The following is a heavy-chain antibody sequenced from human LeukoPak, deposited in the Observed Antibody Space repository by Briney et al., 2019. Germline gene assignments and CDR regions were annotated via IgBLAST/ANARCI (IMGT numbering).Heavy chain of an antibody. CDR2: ISGSGDDT. V-gene: IGHV3-23*01. CDR1: GSGFTFYDYA. J-gene: IGHJ4*02. CDR3: AILTVVFVPAAKQNLDC. D-gene: IGHD2-2*01. Sequence: GGSLRLSCTASGSGFTFYDYAMTWVRPAPRKGLEWVSSISGSGDDTYYVESVKGRFSISRDSSTNTVYLQMRSLRVEDTAVYFCAILTVVFVPAAKQNLDCWGQGTLITVSS.